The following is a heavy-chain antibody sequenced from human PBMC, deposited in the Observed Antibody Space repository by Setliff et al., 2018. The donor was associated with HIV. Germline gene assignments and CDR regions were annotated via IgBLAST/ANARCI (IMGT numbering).Heavy chain of an antibody. CDR3: ARRGSGFFHYYYYMDV. Sequence: SETLSLTCAVYGGSFSGFYWGWIRQPPGKGLEWIGSIYYSGSTNYNPSLKSRVTISVDTSKNQFSLRLSSVTAADTAVYYCARRGSGFFHYYYYMDVWGKGTTVTVSS. CDR2: IYYSGST. D-gene: IGHD3-10*01. V-gene: IGHV4-34*01. J-gene: IGHJ6*03. CDR1: GGSFSGFY.